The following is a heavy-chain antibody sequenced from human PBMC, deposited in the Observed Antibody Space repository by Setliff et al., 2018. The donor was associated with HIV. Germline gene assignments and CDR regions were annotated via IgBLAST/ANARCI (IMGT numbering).Heavy chain of an antibody. CDR2: INPSGGST. V-gene: IGHV1-46*01. Sequence: ASVKVSCKASGYTFTNYYIHWVRQAPGQGLEWMGIINPSGGSTTYAQKFQGRVTMPRDTSTSTVYMELSSLRSEDTAVYYCARDAFDYTAYYYSYMDVWGKGTTVTVS. CDR3: ARDAFDYTAYYYSYMDV. CDR1: GYTFTNYY. J-gene: IGHJ6*03. D-gene: IGHD4-4*01.